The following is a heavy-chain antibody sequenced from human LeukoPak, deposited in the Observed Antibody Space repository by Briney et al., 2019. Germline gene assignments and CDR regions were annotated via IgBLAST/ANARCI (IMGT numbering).Heavy chain of an antibody. CDR3: ARGYCSSTSCYYGYYYMDV. J-gene: IGHJ6*03. V-gene: IGHV1-69*02. CDR1: GGTFSSYT. D-gene: IGHD2-2*01. Sequence: SVKVSCKASGGTFSSYTISWVRQAPGQGLEWMGRIIPILGIANYAQKFQGRATITADKSTSTAYMELSSLRSEDTAVYYCARGYCSSTSCYYGYYYMDVWGKGTTVTVSS. CDR2: IIPILGIA.